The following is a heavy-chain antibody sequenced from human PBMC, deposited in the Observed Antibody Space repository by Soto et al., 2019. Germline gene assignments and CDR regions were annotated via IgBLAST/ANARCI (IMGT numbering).Heavy chain of an antibody. J-gene: IGHJ4*02. CDR1: GFTFSDYY. V-gene: IGHV3-11*06. D-gene: IGHD1-26*01. CDR2: ISSSSSYT. Sequence: QVQLVESGGGLVKPGGSLRLSCAASGFTFSDYYMSWIRQAPGKGLEWVSYISSSSSYTNYADSMKGRFTISRDNAKNSLYLQMNSLRAEDTAVYYCASMGKVGATGLVDYWGQGTLVTVSS. CDR3: ASMGKVGATGLVDY.